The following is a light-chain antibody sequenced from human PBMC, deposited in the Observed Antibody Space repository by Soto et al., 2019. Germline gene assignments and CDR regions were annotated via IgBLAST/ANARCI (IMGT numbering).Light chain of an antibody. CDR2: AAS. J-gene: IGKJ1*01. CDR1: QSVSSY. Sequence: EIMLTQSPSSLSSSQGERATLSCRASQSVSSYLAWYQQKPGQAPRLLIYAASNRATGIPARFSGSGSGPDYTLTISSREPHDFAAYYCQQRSNRTPWTFGQGTMVDI. CDR3: QQRSNRTPWT. V-gene: IGKV3-11*01.